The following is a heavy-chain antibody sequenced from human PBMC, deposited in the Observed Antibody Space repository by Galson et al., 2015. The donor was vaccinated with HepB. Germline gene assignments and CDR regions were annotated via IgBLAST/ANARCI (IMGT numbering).Heavy chain of an antibody. Sequence: SLRLSCADSGFNVSAYAMHWVRQTPGKGLEWVAVVSSDENNIYYADSVRGRFTISRDNSRDTLYLQMNSLRAEDTAVYYCARTFYFDYWGQGTLVTVSS. CDR3: ARTFYFDY. CDR2: VSSDENNI. J-gene: IGHJ4*02. V-gene: IGHV3-30*04. CDR1: GFNVSAYA.